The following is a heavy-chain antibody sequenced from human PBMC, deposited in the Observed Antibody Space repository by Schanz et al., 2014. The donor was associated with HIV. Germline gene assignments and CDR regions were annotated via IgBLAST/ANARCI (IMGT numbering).Heavy chain of an antibody. CDR1: GFSFSSYG. V-gene: IGHV3-7*01. D-gene: IGHD3-10*01. CDR2: IKQDGSEK. CDR3: ARDSGPGIY. Sequence: VQLVESGGGVVQPGKSLRLSCAASGFSFSSYGMHWVRQAPGKGLEWVANIKQDGSEKHYVASVKGRFTISRDNAKNSLYLQMSSLRAEDTAVYYCARDSGPGIYWGQGTLVTVSS. J-gene: IGHJ4*02.